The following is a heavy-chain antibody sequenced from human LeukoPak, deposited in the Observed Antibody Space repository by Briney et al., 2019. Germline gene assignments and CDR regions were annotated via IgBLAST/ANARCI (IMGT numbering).Heavy chain of an antibody. CDR2: ISYDGNNQ. D-gene: IGHD2-15*01. CDR1: GFTFNPYG. J-gene: IGHJ4*02. CDR3: AKARGEQNGGSNY. Sequence: GGSLRLSCAASGFTFNPYGMHWVRQAPGKGLEWVAVISYDGNNQYYADSVKGRFTISRDNSKNTLYLQMNSLRAEDTAVYYCAKARGEQNGGSNYWGQGTQVIVSS. V-gene: IGHV3-30*18.